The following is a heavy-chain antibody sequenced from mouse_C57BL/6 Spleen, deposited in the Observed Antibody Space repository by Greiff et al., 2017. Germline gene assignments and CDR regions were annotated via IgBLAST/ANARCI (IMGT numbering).Heavy chain of an antibody. CDR2: ISDGGSYT. D-gene: IGHD2-5*01. J-gene: IGHJ2*01. CDR1: GFTFSSYA. V-gene: IGHV5-4*03. Sequence: DVMLVESGGGLVKPGGSLKLSCAASGFTFSSYAMSWVRQTPEKRLEWVATISDGGSYTYYPDNVKGRFTISRDNAKNNLYLQMSHLKSEDTAMYYCARAYYSNYVDYWGQGTTLTVSS. CDR3: ARAYYSNYVDY.